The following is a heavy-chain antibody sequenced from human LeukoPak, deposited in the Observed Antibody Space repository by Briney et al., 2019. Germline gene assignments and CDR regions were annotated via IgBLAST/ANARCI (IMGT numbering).Heavy chain of an antibody. J-gene: IGHJ3*02. Sequence: GSSVKVSCKASGGTFSRYAISWVRQAPGQGLEWMGGIIPIFGTANYAQKFQGRVTITADKPTSTAYMEMSSLRSEDTAIYYCARVDGTETGNGAFDIWGQGTMVTVSS. CDR2: IIPIFGTA. CDR3: ARVDGTETGNGAFDI. CDR1: GGTFSRYA. V-gene: IGHV1-69*06. D-gene: IGHD1/OR15-1a*01.